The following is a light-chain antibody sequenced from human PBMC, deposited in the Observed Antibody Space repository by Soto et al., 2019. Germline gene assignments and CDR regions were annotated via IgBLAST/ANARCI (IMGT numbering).Light chain of an antibody. Sequence: AIQLTQSPSSLSASVGDTVTITCRASQGISSALAWYQLKPGKAPNLLIYDVSSLESGVPSRFRGSGSGADFALTISCLQPEDFATYYCQQYNNVLSFGPGTKVDTK. CDR1: QGISSA. CDR3: QQYNNVLS. V-gene: IGKV1D-13*01. CDR2: DVS. J-gene: IGKJ3*01.